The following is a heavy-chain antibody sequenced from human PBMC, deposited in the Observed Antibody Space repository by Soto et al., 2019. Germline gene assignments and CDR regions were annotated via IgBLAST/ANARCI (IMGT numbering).Heavy chain of an antibody. Sequence: GGSLRLSCAASGFTFSSYSMNWVRQAPGKGLEWVSYISSSSSTIYYADSVKGRFTISRDNAKNSLYLQMTSLRAEDTAVYYCARALGGYCSSTSCDGWFDPWGQGTLVTVSS. D-gene: IGHD2-2*03. CDR3: ARALGGYCSSTSCDGWFDP. CDR2: ISSSSSTI. CDR1: GFTFSSYS. J-gene: IGHJ5*02. V-gene: IGHV3-48*01.